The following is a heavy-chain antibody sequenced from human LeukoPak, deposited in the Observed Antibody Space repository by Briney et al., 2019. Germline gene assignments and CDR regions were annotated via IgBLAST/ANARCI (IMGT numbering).Heavy chain of an antibody. J-gene: IGHJ6*02. Sequence: SQTLSLTCTVSGGSISSGGYYWSWIRQHPGKGLEWIGYIYYSGSTYYDPSLKSRVTISVDTSKNQFSLKLSSVTAADTAVYYCARDRLTGMDVWGQGTTVTVSS. CDR2: IYYSGST. D-gene: IGHD3-16*01. V-gene: IGHV4-31*03. CDR3: ARDRLTGMDV. CDR1: GGSISSGGYY.